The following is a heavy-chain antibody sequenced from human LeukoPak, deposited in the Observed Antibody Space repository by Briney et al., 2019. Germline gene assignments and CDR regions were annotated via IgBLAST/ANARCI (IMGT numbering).Heavy chain of an antibody. CDR2: FYYSGNI. Sequence: SETLSLTCTAPGGSISSNNYYWGWIRQPPGKGLEWIGSFYYSGNIYYSPSLKSRVAISVDTSKKQFSLKVSSVTAADTAVYYCARGIDQYDSSGYSSWGQGTLATVSS. V-gene: IGHV4-39*07. J-gene: IGHJ5*02. CDR1: GGSISSNNYY. CDR3: ARGIDQYDSSGYSS. D-gene: IGHD3-22*01.